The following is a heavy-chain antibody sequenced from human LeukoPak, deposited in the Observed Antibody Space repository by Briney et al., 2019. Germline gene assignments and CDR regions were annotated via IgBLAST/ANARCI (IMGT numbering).Heavy chain of an antibody. V-gene: IGHV4-39*01. Sequence: PSETLSLTCTLSGGSISSSSSYYWGWIRQPPGKGLEWIGSIYYTGDTYYNSSLKSRVTISVDTSKNQFSLKLSSVTAAVTAVYYCARSRLLRYIDWYPYYFDYWGQGTLVTVSS. CDR3: ARSRLLRYIDWYPYYFDY. J-gene: IGHJ4*02. D-gene: IGHD3-9*01. CDR2: IYYTGDT. CDR1: GGSISSSSSYY.